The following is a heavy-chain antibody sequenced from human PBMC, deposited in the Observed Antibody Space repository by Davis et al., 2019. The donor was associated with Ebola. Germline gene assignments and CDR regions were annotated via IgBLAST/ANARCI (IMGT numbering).Heavy chain of an antibody. V-gene: IGHV1-18*01. CDR2: ISAYNGNT. CDR1: GGTFSSYA. J-gene: IGHJ4*02. Sequence: ASVKVSCKASGGTFSSYAISWVRQAPGQGLEWMGWISAYNGNTNYAQKLQGRVTMTTDTSTSTAYMELSSLRSEDTAVYYCLSSGSERGWGQGTLVTVSS. D-gene: IGHD1-26*01. CDR3: LSSGSERG.